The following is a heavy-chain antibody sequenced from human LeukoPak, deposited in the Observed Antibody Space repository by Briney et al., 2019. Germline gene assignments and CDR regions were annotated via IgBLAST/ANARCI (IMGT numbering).Heavy chain of an antibody. D-gene: IGHD2-15*01. Sequence: HPGGSLRLSCAASGFTSSSYWMSSVRQAPGKGLQWVANIKQDGREKSYVDSVKGRFTISRDSAKNSLYLQMNSLRAEDTAVYYCATSQSTSGQYGNAFDIWGQGTMVTVSS. J-gene: IGHJ3*02. CDR2: IKQDGREK. CDR1: GFTSSSYW. V-gene: IGHV3-7*01. CDR3: ATSQSTSGQYGNAFDI.